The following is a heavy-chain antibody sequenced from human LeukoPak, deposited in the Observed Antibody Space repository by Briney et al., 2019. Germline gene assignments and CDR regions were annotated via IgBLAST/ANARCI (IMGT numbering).Heavy chain of an antibody. CDR1: VYTFTSYG. V-gene: IGHV1-18*01. D-gene: IGHD4-17*01. CDR2: ISAYNGNT. Sequence: ASVKVSCRASVYTFTSYGISWVRQAPGQGLEWMGWISAYNGNTNYARKLQGRVTMTTDTSTSTAYMELRSLRSDDTAVYYCARVRVTNAYYYYGMDVWGQGTTVTVSS. CDR3: ARVRVTNAYYYYGMDV. J-gene: IGHJ6*02.